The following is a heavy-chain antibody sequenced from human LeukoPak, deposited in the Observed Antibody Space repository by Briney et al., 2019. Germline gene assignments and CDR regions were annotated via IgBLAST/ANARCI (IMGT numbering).Heavy chain of an antibody. D-gene: IGHD1-26*01. Sequence: GGSLRLSCAASGFTFSSYAMSWVRQAPGKGLEWVSAISGSGGSTYYADSVKGRFTIPRDNSKNTLYLQMNSLRAEDTAVYYCARNVEEMWGAKYYFDYWGQGTLVTVSS. CDR3: ARNVEEMWGAKYYFDY. CDR2: ISGSGGST. V-gene: IGHV3-23*01. CDR1: GFTFSSYA. J-gene: IGHJ4*02.